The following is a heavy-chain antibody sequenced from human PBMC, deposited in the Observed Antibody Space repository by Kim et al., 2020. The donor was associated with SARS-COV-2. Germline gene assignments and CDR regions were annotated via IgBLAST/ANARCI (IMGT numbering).Heavy chain of an antibody. CDR3: ARWPTVVTPGSYYNWFDP. D-gene: IGHD3-10*01. CDR1: GGSISSYY. CDR2: IYYSGST. Sequence: SETLSLTCTVSGGSISSYYWSWIRQPPGKGLEWIGYIYYSGSTNYNPSLKSRVTISVDTSKNQFSLKLSSVTAADTAVYYCARWPTVVTPGSYYNWFDPWVQGTLVTVSS. V-gene: IGHV4-59*13. J-gene: IGHJ5*02.